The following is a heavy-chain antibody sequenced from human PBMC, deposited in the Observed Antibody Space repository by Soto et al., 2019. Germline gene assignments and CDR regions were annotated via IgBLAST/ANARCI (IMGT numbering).Heavy chain of an antibody. D-gene: IGHD4-4*01. CDR2: ISYDGSNK. CDR1: GFTFSSYA. Sequence: QVQLVESGGGVVQPGRSLRLSCAASGFTFSSYAMHWVRKAPGKGLEWVAVISYDGSNKYYADSVKGRFTLSRDKSKNTLYLQMNSLRTDDTAVYYCARPLWRDDYNWGYFDLWGRGTLVTVSS. V-gene: IGHV3-30-3*01. J-gene: IGHJ2*01. CDR3: ARPLWRDDYNWGYFDL.